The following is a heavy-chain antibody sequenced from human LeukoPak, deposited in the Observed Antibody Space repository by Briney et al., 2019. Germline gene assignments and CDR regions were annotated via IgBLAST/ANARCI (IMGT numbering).Heavy chain of an antibody. V-gene: IGHV4-39*01. Sequence: SETLSLTCTVSGGSISSSSYYWGWIRQPPGKGLEWIGSIYYSGSTYYNPSLKSRVTIAVDTSKSQFSLKLSSVTAADTAVYYCARLNYYGFDYWGQGTLVTFSS. CDR3: ARLNYYGFDY. CDR1: GGSISSSSYY. D-gene: IGHD1-26*01. CDR2: IYYSGST. J-gene: IGHJ4*02.